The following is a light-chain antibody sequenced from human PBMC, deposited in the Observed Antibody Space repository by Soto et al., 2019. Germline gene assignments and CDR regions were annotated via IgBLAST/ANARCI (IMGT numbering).Light chain of an antibody. CDR2: SNN. V-gene: IGLV1-44*01. CDR3: ATWDDSLNGHVV. CDR1: RSNIGSNT. Sequence: QSVLTQPPSESGTPGQRVTISCSGSRSNIGSNTVNWYQQRPGTAPKFLIYSNNQRPSGVPKRFSGSKSGTSASLAISGLQSEDEADYYCATWDDSLNGHVVFGGGTKVTVL. J-gene: IGLJ2*01.